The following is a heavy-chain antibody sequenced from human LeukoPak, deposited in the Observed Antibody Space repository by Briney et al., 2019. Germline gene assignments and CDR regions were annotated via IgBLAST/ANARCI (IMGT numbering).Heavy chain of an antibody. J-gene: IGHJ4*02. CDR1: GGSISSSSYY. V-gene: IGHV4-39*07. D-gene: IGHD3-10*01. Sequence: SETLSLTCTVSGGSISSSSYYWDWIRQPPGKGLEWIGCIHYTGSTSYNPSLKSRVTISVDKSKNQFSLKLSSVTAADTAVYYCARKDYGSGSFSRSFDYWGQGTLVTVSS. CDR3: ARKDYGSGSFSRSFDY. CDR2: IHYTGST.